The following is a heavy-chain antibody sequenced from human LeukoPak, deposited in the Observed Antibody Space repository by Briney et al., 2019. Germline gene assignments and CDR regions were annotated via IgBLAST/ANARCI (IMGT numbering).Heavy chain of an antibody. V-gene: IGHV3-21*01. D-gene: IGHD3-22*01. Sequence: KPGGSLRLSCAASGFTFSSYSMNWVRQAPGKGLEWVSSISSSSSYIYYADSVKGRFTISRDNAKNSLYLQMNSLRAEDTAVYYCARDISSSGTLDYWGRGTLVTVSS. CDR2: ISSSSSYI. CDR3: ARDISSSGTLDY. J-gene: IGHJ4*02. CDR1: GFTFSSYS.